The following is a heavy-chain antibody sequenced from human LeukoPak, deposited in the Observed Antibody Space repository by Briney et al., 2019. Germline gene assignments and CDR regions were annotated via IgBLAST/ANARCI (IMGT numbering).Heavy chain of an antibody. CDR1: GFTFSSYA. J-gene: IGHJ5*02. D-gene: IGHD5-18*01. V-gene: IGHV3-23*01. CDR2: ISGSGGST. Sequence: GGSLRLSCAASGFTFSSYAMSWVRQAPGKGLEWVSAISGSGGSTYYADSVKGRFTISRDNSKNTLYLQMNSLRAEDTAVYYCANDEATAMVTRYNWFDPWGQGTLVTVSS. CDR3: ANDEATAMVTRYNWFDP.